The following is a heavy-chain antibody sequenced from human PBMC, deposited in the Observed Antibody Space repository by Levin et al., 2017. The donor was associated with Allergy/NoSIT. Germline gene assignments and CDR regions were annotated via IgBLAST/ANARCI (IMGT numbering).Heavy chain of an antibody. V-gene: IGHV3-30*18. Sequence: GGSLRLSCAASGFTFSSYGMHWVRQAPGKGLEWVAVISYDGSNKYYADSVKGRFTISRDNSKNTLYLQMNSLRAEDTAVYYCAKDRLSGKLGLWLYPGGYWGQGTLVTVSS. D-gene: IGHD5-18*01. CDR2: ISYDGSNK. J-gene: IGHJ4*02. CDR1: GFTFSSYG. CDR3: AKDRLSGKLGLWLYPGGY.